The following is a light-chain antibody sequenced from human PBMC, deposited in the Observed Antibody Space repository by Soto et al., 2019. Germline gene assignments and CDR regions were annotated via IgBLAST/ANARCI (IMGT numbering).Light chain of an antibody. Sequence: VVTQSPASLSVSPGDRVTISCRAGPISSNLVWHQQRPGQAPRLLIYGASVRATGVPARFSGSGSGTEFTLTINSLQSEDYAVYFCQQYNNWPYTFGQGTKVEI. CDR2: GAS. CDR3: QQYNNWPYT. J-gene: IGKJ2*01. V-gene: IGKV3-15*01. CDR1: PISSN.